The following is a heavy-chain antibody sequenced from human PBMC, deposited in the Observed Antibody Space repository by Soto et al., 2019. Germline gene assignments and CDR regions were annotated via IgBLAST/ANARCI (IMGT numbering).Heavy chain of an antibody. V-gene: IGHV3-30-3*02. J-gene: IGHJ6*02. CDR1: GFTFSSYA. CDR2: ISYDGSNK. D-gene: IGHD3-3*01. Sequence: GGSLRLSCAASGFTFSSYAMHWVRQAPGKGLEWVAVISYDGSNKYYADSVKGRFTISRDNSKNTLYLQMNSLRAEGTAVYYCAKKDDFWSGYRSYYYYGMDVWGQGTTVTVSS. CDR3: AKKDDFWSGYRSYYYYGMDV.